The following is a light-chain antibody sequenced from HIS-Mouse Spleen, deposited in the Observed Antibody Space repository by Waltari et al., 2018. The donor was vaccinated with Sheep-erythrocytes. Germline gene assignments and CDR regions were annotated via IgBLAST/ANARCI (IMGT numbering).Light chain of an antibody. CDR3: CSYAGSYNHV. V-gene: IGLV2-11*01. J-gene: IGLJ1*01. Sequence: QSALTQPRSVSGSPGQSVTISCTGTSSDVGGYNYVSCYQQHPGKAPQLMIYDVSKRPSGVPDRFSGSTSGNTASLTISGLQAEDEADYYCCSYAGSYNHVFATGTKVTVL. CDR1: SSDVGGYNY. CDR2: DVS.